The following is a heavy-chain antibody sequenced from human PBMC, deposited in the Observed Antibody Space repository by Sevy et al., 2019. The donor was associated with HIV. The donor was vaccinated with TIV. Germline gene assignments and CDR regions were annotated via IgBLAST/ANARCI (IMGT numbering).Heavy chain of an antibody. D-gene: IGHD1-1*01. CDR2: IKQDGSEK. V-gene: IGHV3-7*03. Sequence: GESLKISCAASGFTYSNYWMTWVRQAPGKGLEWVANIKQDGSEKYYVDSVKGRFTISRDNAKNSLYLQMNSLRAEDTAIYYCARGTSGTAGFWGQGTLVTVSS. J-gene: IGHJ4*02. CDR3: ARGTSGTAGF. CDR1: GFTYSNYW.